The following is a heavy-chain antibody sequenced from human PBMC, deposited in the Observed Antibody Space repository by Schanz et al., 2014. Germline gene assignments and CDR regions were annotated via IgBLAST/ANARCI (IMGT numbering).Heavy chain of an antibody. D-gene: IGHD5-12*01. CDR3: ARDLTVDTGYVVHYYYYGMDV. Sequence: QVQLVQSGAEVRKPGASVKVSCKASGYTFTSHGISWVRQAPGQGLEWMGWITAYNGDTNYALKLQGRVTMTTDTSTGTAYMELRSLRSDDTAVYYCARDLTVDTGYVVHYYYYGMDVWGQGTTVTVSS. CDR1: GYTFTSHG. V-gene: IGHV1-18*01. CDR2: ITAYNGDT. J-gene: IGHJ6*02.